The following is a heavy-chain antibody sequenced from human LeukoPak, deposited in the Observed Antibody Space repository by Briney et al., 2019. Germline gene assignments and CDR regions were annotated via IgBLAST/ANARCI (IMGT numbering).Heavy chain of an antibody. J-gene: IGHJ4*02. Sequence: GGSLRLSCAASGFSFGVHATTWVRQAPGKGPEWVATIGGPADTFYADSVKGRFTISRDNSRNTLCLQMNSLRAEDSALHYCAKDWTSHNGVYDCLDFWGQGTQVTVSS. D-gene: IGHD3-16*01. CDR1: GFSFGVHA. CDR3: AKDWTSHNGVYDCLDF. CDR2: IGGPADT. V-gene: IGHV3-23*01.